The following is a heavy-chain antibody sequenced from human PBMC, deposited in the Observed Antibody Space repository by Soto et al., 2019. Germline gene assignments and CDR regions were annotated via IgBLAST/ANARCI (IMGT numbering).Heavy chain of an antibody. Sequence: QVQLVQSGAEVMKPGASVKVSCKASGYTFNRHYIQWVRQAPGQGLEWMGMIDPSGGDTNYAKKFQGRVTLTSDTSTSTVYMDLSSLRAEDTAGYYFAKLRGVALTRSSIDDWGPGTLVIVSS. J-gene: IGHJ4*02. V-gene: IGHV1-46*02. CDR1: GYTFNRHY. CDR3: AKLRGVALTRSSIDD. CDR2: IDPSGGDT. D-gene: IGHD3-10*01.